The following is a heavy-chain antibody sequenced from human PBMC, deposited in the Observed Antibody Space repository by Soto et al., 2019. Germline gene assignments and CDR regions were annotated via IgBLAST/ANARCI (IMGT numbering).Heavy chain of an antibody. CDR2: MNPNSGNT. CDR3: ARGLATVTTEKARGES. V-gene: IGHV1-8*01. Sequence: ASVKVSCKASGYTFTSYDINWVRQATGQGLEWMGWMNPNSGNTGYAQKFQGRVTMTRNTSISTAYMELSSLRSEDTAVYYCARGLATVTTEKARGESWGQGTLVTVSS. CDR1: GYTFTSYD. D-gene: IGHD4-17*01. J-gene: IGHJ4*02.